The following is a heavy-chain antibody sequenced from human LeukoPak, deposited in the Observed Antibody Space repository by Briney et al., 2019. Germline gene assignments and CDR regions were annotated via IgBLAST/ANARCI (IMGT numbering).Heavy chain of an antibody. D-gene: IGHD3-10*01. J-gene: IGHJ4*02. CDR2: ISHDGRTK. V-gene: IGHV3-30*18. CDR3: AKDLRSGSACLDY. CDR1: GFTFPPYG. Sequence: GGSLRLSCAASGFTFPPYGMHWVRQAPGKGLEWVAVISHDGRTKYYAESVKGRFTISRDNYKNIVVLQLNGLRPEDTAMYYCAKDLRSGSACLDYWGQGTLVTVSS.